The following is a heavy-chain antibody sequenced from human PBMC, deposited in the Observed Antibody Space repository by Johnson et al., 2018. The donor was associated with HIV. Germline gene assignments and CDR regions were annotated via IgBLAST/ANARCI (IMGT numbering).Heavy chain of an antibody. D-gene: IGHD6-6*01. V-gene: IGHV3-53*04. CDR1: GFTVSRNY. J-gene: IGHJ3*02. Sequence: VPPLESGGGSVQPEGSLRLSYAASGFTVSRNYMSWVRQAPGKGLEWVSVLYSGGSTYYTVSVKGRFTISRDNAKNSLYLQMNSLRAEDTALYYCAKDTTFSSSHAFDIWGQGTMVTVSS. CDR2: LYSGGST. CDR3: AKDTTFSSSHAFDI.